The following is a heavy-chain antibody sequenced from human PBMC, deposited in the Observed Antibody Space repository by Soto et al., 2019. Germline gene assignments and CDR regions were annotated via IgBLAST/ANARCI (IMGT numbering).Heavy chain of an antibody. J-gene: IGHJ3*01. CDR2: IYWDNDK. V-gene: IGHV2-5*02. D-gene: IGHD3-16*01. Sequence: QITLKESGTTLVNTTQTLTLTCTFSGFSLYTSRVGVAWIRQPPGKALEWLAIIYWDNDKRYSPSLESRLAITKDTSKNQVVLTMTNLDPVDTATYYCAHIMITFGGVTALDAFDFWGQGTMVTVSS. CDR3: AHIMITFGGVTALDAFDF. CDR1: GFSLYTSRVG.